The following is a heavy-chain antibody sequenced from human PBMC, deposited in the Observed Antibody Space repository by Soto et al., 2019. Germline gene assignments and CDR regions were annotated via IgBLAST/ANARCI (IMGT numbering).Heavy chain of an antibody. D-gene: IGHD2-15*01. CDR2: ISGSGTIP. CDR1: GFTFRSFA. CDR3: AKDCSGGSYYRASDI. V-gene: IGHV3-23*01. Sequence: GGSLRLSCAASGFTFRSFAMSWVRQAPGKGLEWVSSISGSGTIPFYSDSVKGRFTISRDNSKNTLFLQMNTLRAGDTAVYYCAKDCSGGSYYRASDIWGQGTMVTVSS. J-gene: IGHJ3*02.